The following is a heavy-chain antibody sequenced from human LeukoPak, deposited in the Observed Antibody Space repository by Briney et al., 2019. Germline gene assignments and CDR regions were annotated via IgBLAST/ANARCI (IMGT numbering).Heavy chain of an antibody. D-gene: IGHD3-10*01. J-gene: IGHJ6*02. Sequence: PSEALSLTCAVYGGSFSGYYWSWIRQPPGKGLEWMGEINHSGSTNYNPSLKSRATISVDTSKNQLSLKPSTVTAADTAVYYCARVGKNYYGSGSYHTYYYYGMDVWGQGTTVTVSS. CDR2: INHSGST. CDR3: ARVGKNYYGSGSYHTYYYYGMDV. CDR1: GGSFSGYY. V-gene: IGHV4-34*01.